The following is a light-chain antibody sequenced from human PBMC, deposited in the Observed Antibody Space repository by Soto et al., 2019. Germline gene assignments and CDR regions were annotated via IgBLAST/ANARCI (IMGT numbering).Light chain of an antibody. CDR1: QSVKSSY. J-gene: IGKJ5*01. CDR3: QQRSNWPPIT. Sequence: EIVLTQSPGTLSLAPGEGATLSCRASQSVKSSYLAWYQQKPGQAPRLLIFGTSNRATGIPDRFRGGGSGTDFTLTISSLEPEDFAVYYCQQRSNWPPITFGQGTRLEIK. CDR2: GTS. V-gene: IGKV3D-20*02.